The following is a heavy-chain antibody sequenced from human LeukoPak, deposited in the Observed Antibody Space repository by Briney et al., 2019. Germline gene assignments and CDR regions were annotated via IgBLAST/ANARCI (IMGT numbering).Heavy chain of an antibody. CDR3: ARVDSSGYLDY. D-gene: IGHD3-22*01. V-gene: IGHV3-11*01. J-gene: IGHJ4*02. CDR1: GSTVGNYY. Sequence: SGGSLRLSCAASGSTVGNYYMCWVRQAQGKGLEWVSYISSSGGTIYYADSVKGRFTISRDNAKNSLYLQMNSLRAEDTAVYYCARVDSSGYLDYWGQGTLVTVSS. CDR2: ISSSGGTI.